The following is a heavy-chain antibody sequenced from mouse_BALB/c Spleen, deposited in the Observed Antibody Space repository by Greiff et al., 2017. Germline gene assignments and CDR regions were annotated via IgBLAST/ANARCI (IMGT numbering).Heavy chain of an antibody. Sequence: QVQLKESGPELVRPGVSVKISCKGSSYTFTDYAMHWVKQSHAKSLEWIGVISTYYGNTNYNQKFKGKATMTVDKSSSTAYMELARLTSEDSAVYYCARGYYDNYGGVGFDYWGQGTTLTVSS. V-gene: IGHV1-67*01. CDR3: ARGYYDNYGGVGFDY. D-gene: IGHD2-1*01. CDR2: ISTYYGNT. CDR1: SYTFTDYA. J-gene: IGHJ2*01.